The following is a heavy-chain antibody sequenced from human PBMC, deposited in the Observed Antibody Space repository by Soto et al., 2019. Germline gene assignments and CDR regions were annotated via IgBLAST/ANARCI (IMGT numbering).Heavy chain of an antibody. J-gene: IGHJ5*02. D-gene: IGHD2-21*02. CDR3: AREIVTAGGNNYFDP. CDR2: VYHTGDT. CDR1: GGTVASSHW. V-gene: IGHV4-4*02. Sequence: PSETLSLTCGVSGGTVASSHWWSWVRQSRGGGLEWIGNVYHTGDTNLNPSLQSRVTISVDKSNNQFSLRLNPLTAADTAVYFCAREIVTAGGNNYFDPWGPGTLVTVSS.